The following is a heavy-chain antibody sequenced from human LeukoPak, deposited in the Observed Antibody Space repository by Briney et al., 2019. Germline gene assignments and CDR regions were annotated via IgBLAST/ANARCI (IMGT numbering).Heavy chain of an antibody. J-gene: IGHJ4*02. Sequence: GGSLRLSCAASGFTFSSYSMKWVRQAPGKGLEWVSSISSSSSYIYYADSVKGRFTISRDNAKNSLYLQMNSLRAEDTAVYYCARDLEGLRGKSYDGVPAPGYWGQGTLVTVSS. V-gene: IGHV3-21*01. CDR1: GFTFSSYS. D-gene: IGHD5-18*01. CDR3: ARDLEGLRGKSYDGVPAPGY. CDR2: ISSSSSYI.